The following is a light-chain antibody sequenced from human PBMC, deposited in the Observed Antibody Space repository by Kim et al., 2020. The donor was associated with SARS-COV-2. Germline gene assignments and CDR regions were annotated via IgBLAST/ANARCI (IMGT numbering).Light chain of an antibody. Sequence: SPGERAPLSCRASQSVTSYVAWYQQKPGQAPRLLMYDASNRATGIPARFSGSGTKTDFTLTISSLEPEDFAVYYCQQRTNWPPGYTFGQGTKLEI. CDR1: QSVTSY. CDR3: QQRTNWPPGYT. J-gene: IGKJ2*01. CDR2: DAS. V-gene: IGKV3-11*01.